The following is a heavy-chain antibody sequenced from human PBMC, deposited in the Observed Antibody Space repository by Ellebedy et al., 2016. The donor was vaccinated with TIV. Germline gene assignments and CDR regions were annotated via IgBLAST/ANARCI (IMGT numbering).Heavy chain of an antibody. V-gene: IGHV5-51*01. Sequence: GESLKISXKGSGYSFTTYWIGWVRRMPGKGLEWMGIIYPGDSDTRYSPSFQGQVTISADTSISTAYLQWNSLKASDTAMYYCARRYGSDSDLDYWGQGTLVTVSP. J-gene: IGHJ4*02. CDR3: ARRYGSDSDLDY. CDR2: IYPGDSDT. CDR1: GYSFTTYW. D-gene: IGHD2-21*01.